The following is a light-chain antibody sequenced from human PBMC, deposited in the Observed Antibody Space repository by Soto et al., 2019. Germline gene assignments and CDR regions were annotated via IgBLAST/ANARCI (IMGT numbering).Light chain of an antibody. J-gene: IGLJ1*01. CDR1: SSDVGNYNL. CDR3: CSYAGSSTYV. CDR2: EDT. V-gene: IGLV2-23*01. Sequence: QSALTQPASVSGSAGQSITISCTGTSSDVGNYNLVSWYLHHPGKAPKLLIYEDTKRPSGVSTRCSGSRSGNTASLTVSGLQAEDETDYYCCSYAGSSTYVFGTGTKLTVL.